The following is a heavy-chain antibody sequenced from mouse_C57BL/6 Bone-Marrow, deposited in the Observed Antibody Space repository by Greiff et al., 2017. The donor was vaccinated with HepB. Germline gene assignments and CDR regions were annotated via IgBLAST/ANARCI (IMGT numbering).Heavy chain of an antibody. CDR2: IYPGGGYT. Sequence: QVQLKESGAELVRPGTSVKMSCKASGYTFTNYWIGWAKQRPGHGLEWIGDIYPGGGYTNYNEKFKGKATLTADKSSSTAYMQFSSLTSEDSAIYYCARYYGSSCHLDYWGQGTTLTVSS. CDR3: ARYYGSSCHLDY. V-gene: IGHV1-63*01. J-gene: IGHJ2*01. CDR1: GYTFTNYW. D-gene: IGHD1-1*01.